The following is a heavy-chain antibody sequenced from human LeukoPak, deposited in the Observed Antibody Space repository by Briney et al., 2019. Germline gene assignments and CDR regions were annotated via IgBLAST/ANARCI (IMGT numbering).Heavy chain of an antibody. Sequence: PSETLSLTCTVSGASINNNFWTWIRQPPGKGLEWIGYIYSSGSAKYNPSLKSRVIISGDTSKNLISLNLTSVTAADTAVYFCARHRDYYDTWGHGTLVTVSS. CDR1: GASINNNF. CDR3: ARHRDYYDT. V-gene: IGHV4-59*08. J-gene: IGHJ4*01. D-gene: IGHD3-22*01. CDR2: IYSSGSA.